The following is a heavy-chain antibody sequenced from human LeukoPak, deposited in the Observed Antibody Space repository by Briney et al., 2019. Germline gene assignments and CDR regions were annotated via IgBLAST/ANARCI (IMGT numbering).Heavy chain of an antibody. CDR2: INPSGGST. Sequence: GASVKVSCKASGYTFTSYYMHWVRQAPGQGLEWMGIINPSGGSTSYAQKFQGRVTMTRDTSTSTVYMELSSLRSEDTAVYYCARDLTLSAAGVNGGYWGQGTLVTVSS. V-gene: IGHV1-46*01. J-gene: IGHJ4*02. CDR3: ARDLTLSAAGVNGGY. CDR1: GYTFTSYY. D-gene: IGHD6-13*01.